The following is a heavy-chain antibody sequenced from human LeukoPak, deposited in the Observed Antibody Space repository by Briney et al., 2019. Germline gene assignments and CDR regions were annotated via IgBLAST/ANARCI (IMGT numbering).Heavy chain of an antibody. Sequence: GGSLRLSCTASGFTFGDYAMSWVRQAPGKGLEWVGFIRSKAYGGTTEYAASVRGRFTISRDDSKSIAYLQMNSLKTEDTAVYYCAKIVVVVPAAPWGQGTLVTVSS. CDR2: IRSKAYGGTT. V-gene: IGHV3-49*04. CDR3: AKIVVVVPAAP. D-gene: IGHD2-2*01. J-gene: IGHJ5*02. CDR1: GFTFGDYA.